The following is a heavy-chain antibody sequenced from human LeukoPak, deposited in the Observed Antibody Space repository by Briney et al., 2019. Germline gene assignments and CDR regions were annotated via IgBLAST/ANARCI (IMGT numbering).Heavy chain of an antibody. D-gene: IGHD3-3*01. CDR1: GGSFSGYY. J-gene: IGHJ3*02. CDR2: IYYSGST. Sequence: SETLSLTCAVYGGSFSGYYWSWMRQPPGKGLEWIGYIYYSGSTNYNPSLKSRVTISVDTSKNQFSLKLSSVTAADTAVYYCARVRTYYDFWSGSHLDAFDIWGQGTMVTVSS. CDR3: ARVRTYYDFWSGSHLDAFDI. V-gene: IGHV4-59*01.